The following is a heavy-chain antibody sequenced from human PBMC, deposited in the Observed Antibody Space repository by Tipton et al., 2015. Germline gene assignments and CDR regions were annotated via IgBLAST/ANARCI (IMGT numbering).Heavy chain of an antibody. CDR1: GYSISSGYY. Sequence: TLSLTCAVSGYSISSGYYWGWIRQPPGKGLEWIGYTYYSGNTKYNPSLKSRVTISVDTSKNQFSLRLSSVTAADTAVYFCARDLEHGMDVWGQGTTVTVSS. J-gene: IGHJ6*02. CDR2: TYYSGNT. V-gene: IGHV4-61*01. CDR3: ARDLEHGMDV.